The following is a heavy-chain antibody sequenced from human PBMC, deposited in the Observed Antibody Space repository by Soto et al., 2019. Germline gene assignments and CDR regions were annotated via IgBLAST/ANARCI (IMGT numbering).Heavy chain of an antibody. V-gene: IGHV5-51*01. CDR3: ARYAGYLTYYYYGMDV. D-gene: IGHD5-18*01. Sequence: GESLKISCKGSGYSFTSYWIGWVRQMPGKGLEWMGIIYPGDSDTRYSPSFQGQVTISADKSISTAYLQWSSLKASDTAMYYCARYAGYLTYYYYGMDVWGQGTTDTVSS. CDR2: IYPGDSDT. J-gene: IGHJ6*02. CDR1: GYSFTSYW.